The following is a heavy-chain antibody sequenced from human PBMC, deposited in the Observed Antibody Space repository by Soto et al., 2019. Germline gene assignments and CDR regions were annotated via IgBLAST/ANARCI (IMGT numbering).Heavy chain of an antibody. CDR2: MSPKTANT. J-gene: IGHJ5*01. D-gene: IGHD7-27*01. CDR3: TGGPPNWGFDP. CDR1: GYTFTSYD. V-gene: IGHV1-8*01. Sequence: ASVKVSCKASGYTFTSYDINWVRQTAGQGLEWMGWMSPKTANTGYAQKFQGRVTMTRSTSISTAYMELSSLTSEDTAVYYCTGGPPNWGFDPRGQGTPVPV.